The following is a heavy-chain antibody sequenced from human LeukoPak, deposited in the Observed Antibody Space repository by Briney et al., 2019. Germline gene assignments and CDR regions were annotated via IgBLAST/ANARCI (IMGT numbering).Heavy chain of an antibody. CDR3: AQDLLKFGDSLNWFDP. D-gene: IGHD4-17*01. Sequence: PGGSLRLSCAASGFTFNTYGMHWVRQAAGTRLEWVAFIRYDGSIKYYADTVKGRFTISRDNSKKTLYLQMKSLRVEDTAVFYCAQDLLKFGDSLNWFDPWGQGTLVTVSS. J-gene: IGHJ5*02. CDR2: IRYDGSIK. CDR1: GFTFNTYG. V-gene: IGHV3-30*02.